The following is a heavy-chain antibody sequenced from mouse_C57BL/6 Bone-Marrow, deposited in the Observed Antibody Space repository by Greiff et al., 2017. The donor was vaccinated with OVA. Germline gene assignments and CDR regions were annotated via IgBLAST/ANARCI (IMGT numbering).Heavy chain of an antibody. J-gene: IGHJ1*03. D-gene: IGHD1-1*01. CDR1: GFTFSDYG. CDR2: LSNLSYSI. CDR3: ARQGGSRYFDV. V-gene: IGHV5-15*01. Sequence: EVHLVVSGGGLVQPGGSLKLSCAASGFTFSDYGMAWVRQAPRTGPAWVAFLSNLSYSIYSADPVTGRFTISRENAKNTLYLEMSSLRSEDTAMYYCARQGGSRYFDVWGTGTTGTVSS.